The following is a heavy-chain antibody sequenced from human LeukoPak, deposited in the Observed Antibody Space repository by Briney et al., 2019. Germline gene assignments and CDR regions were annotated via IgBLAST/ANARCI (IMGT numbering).Heavy chain of an antibody. CDR2: INHSGAT. Sequence: SETLSLTCAVYGGSFSGYYWSWIRQPPGKGLEWMGEINHSGATNSNPSLMSRVTISVDTSKNQFSLNLTSVTAADTAMYYCARDASLQTGAFDVWGQGTMVTVSS. D-gene: IGHD5-24*01. CDR1: GGSFSGYY. V-gene: IGHV4-34*01. CDR3: ARDASLQTGAFDV. J-gene: IGHJ3*01.